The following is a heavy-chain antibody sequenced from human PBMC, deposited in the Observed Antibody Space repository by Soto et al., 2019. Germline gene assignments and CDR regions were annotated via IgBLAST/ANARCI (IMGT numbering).Heavy chain of an antibody. CDR3: TKRRVTQAPTNPNYGMDV. CDR2: ISGGGSRA. CDR1: GFTFSGYA. V-gene: IGHV3-23*01. J-gene: IGHJ6*02. Sequence: GGSLRLSCAASGFTFSGYAMSWVRQAPGKGLEWVSVISGGGSRAYYADSVKGRFTISRDNSKNTLYLQLNSLRAEDTAVYYCTKRRVTQAPTNPNYGMDVWGQGTTVTVSS.